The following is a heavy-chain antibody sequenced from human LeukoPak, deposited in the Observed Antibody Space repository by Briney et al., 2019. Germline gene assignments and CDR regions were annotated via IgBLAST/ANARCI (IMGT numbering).Heavy chain of an antibody. CDR2: ISASAVHI. CDR3: AKPYYSYSGSYDY. CDR1: GFPFSSYD. Sequence: GGSLRLSCAASGFPFSSYDMSWVLRAPGKGLEWVSVISASAVHIFYADSVKGRFTISRDNSKNTLYLQMNSLRAEDTAVYYCAKPYYSYSGSYDYWGQGTLVTVSS. D-gene: IGHD3-10*01. V-gene: IGHV3-23*01. J-gene: IGHJ4*02.